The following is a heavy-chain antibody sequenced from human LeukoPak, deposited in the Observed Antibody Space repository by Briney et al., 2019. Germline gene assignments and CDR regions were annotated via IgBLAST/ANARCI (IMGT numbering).Heavy chain of an antibody. J-gene: IGHJ3*02. V-gene: IGHV4-59*08. CDR1: GGSISSYY. D-gene: IGHD3-22*01. Sequence: SETLSLTCTVSGGSISSYYWSWIRQPPGKGLEWIGNIYYSGSTSYNPSLKSRVTISVDTSKNQFSLKLSSVTAADTAVYFCARGPYSYDSSGAFDIWGQGTMVTVSS. CDR2: IYYSGST. CDR3: ARGPYSYDSSGAFDI.